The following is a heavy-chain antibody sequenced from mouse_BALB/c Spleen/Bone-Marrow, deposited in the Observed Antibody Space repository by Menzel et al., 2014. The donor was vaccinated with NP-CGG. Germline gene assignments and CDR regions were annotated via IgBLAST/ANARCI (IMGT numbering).Heavy chain of an antibody. CDR3: ARYDVYYYFDY. V-gene: IGHV7-3*02. CDR2: IRNKANGYTT. J-gene: IGHJ2*01. CDR1: GFTFTDYY. Sequence: VQLKESEGGLVQPGGSLRLSCATSGFTFTDYYMSWVRQPPGKALEWLGFIRNKANGYTTEYSASVKGRFTISRDNSQSILYLQMNTLRAEDSATYYCARYDVYYYFDYWGQGTTLTVSS. D-gene: IGHD2-3*01.